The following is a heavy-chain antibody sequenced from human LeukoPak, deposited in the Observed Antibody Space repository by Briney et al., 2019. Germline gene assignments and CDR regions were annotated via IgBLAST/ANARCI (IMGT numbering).Heavy chain of an antibody. CDR1: GGTFSSYA. CDR2: INPSGGST. V-gene: IGHV1-46*01. D-gene: IGHD1-1*01. Sequence: GSSVKVSCKASGGTFSSYAISWVRQAPGQGLEWMGIINPSGGSTDYAQKFQDRVTMTRDTSTSTVYMELSSLRSEDTAVYYCATSATRSGPFDYWGQGTLVTVSS. CDR3: ATSATRSGPFDY. J-gene: IGHJ4*02.